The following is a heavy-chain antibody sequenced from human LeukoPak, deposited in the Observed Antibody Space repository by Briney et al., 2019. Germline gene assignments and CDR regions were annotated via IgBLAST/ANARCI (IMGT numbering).Heavy chain of an antibody. CDR3: ARAIRYFDWLTLGY. CDR1: GFTFSSYW. J-gene: IGHJ4*02. V-gene: IGHV3-74*01. Sequence: PGGSLRLSCAASGFTFSSYWMHWVRQAPGKGLVWVSRINSDGSSTSYADSVKVRFTISRDNAKNTLYLQMNSLRAEDTAVYYCARAIRYFDWLTLGYWGQGTLVTVSS. CDR2: INSDGSST. D-gene: IGHD3-9*01.